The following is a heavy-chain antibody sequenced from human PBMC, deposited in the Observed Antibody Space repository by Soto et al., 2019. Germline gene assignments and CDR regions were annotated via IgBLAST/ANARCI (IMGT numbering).Heavy chain of an antibody. D-gene: IGHD2-21*01. CDR1: GFSLSGDGVG. Sequence: QITLKESGPTLVKPTETLTVTCTVSGFSLSGDGVGVGWIRQPPGKALEWLALIYCDDDQRYSPSLKTRLTITKDASKNQVVLTMTNMDPMDTATYYCAHAYGGTSWPNDAFDIWGQRTVGTVSS. CDR3: AHAYGGTSWPNDAFDI. V-gene: IGHV2-5*02. CDR2: IYCDDDQ. J-gene: IGHJ3*02.